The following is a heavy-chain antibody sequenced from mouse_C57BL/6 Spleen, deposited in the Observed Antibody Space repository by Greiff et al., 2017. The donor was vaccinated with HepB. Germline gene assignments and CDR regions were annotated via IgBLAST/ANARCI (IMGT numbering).Heavy chain of an antibody. J-gene: IGHJ4*01. CDR2: IYPGDGDT. CDR1: GYAFSSSW. D-gene: IGHD1-1*01. Sequence: VQLQQSGPELVKPGASVKISCKASGYAFSSSWVNWVKQRPGKGLGWIGRIYPGDGDTNYNGKVKGKATLTADKSTSTAYMQLSSLTSEASAVYFCATVVATGAMDYWGQGTSVTVSS. V-gene: IGHV1-82*01. CDR3: ATVVATGAMDY.